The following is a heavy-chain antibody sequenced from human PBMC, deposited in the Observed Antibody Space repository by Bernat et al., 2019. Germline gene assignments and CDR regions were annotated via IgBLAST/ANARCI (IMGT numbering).Heavy chain of an antibody. CDR1: GYTFTGYY. Sequence: QVQLVQSGAEVKKPGASVKVSCKASGYTFTGYYMHWVRQAPGQGLEWMGRSNPNSGGTNYAQKFQGWVTMTRDTSISTAYMELSRLRSDDTAVYYCAREADFWSGYYRYWGQGTLVTVSS. CDR2: SNPNSGGT. V-gene: IGHV1-2*04. CDR3: AREADFWSGYYRY. J-gene: IGHJ4*02. D-gene: IGHD3-3*01.